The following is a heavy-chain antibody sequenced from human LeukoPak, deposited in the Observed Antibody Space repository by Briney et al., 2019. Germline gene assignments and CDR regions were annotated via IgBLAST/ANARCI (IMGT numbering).Heavy chain of an antibody. Sequence: GGSLRLSCAASGFTFSSYCMSWVRQAPGKGLEWVANIKQDGSKKYYVDSVKGRFTISRDNAKNSLYLQMNSVRAEDTAVYYCARDKDYYESSGYYGTNGGFDYWGQGTLVTVSS. CDR3: ARDKDYYESSGYYGTNGGFDY. CDR1: GFTFSSYC. V-gene: IGHV3-7*01. J-gene: IGHJ4*02. CDR2: IKQDGSKK. D-gene: IGHD3-22*01.